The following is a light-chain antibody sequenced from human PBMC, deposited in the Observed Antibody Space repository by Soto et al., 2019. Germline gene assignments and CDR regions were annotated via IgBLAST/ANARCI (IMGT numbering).Light chain of an antibody. CDR1: SSDIGHYNY. CDR2: EVS. Sequence: QSALTQPASVSGSPGQSITISCTGTSSDIGHYNYVSWYQQHPGKAPKLMIYEVSNRPSGVSNRFSGSKSGNTASLTISGLQAEDAADYYCSSYTTSSTLEIGGGTKLTVL. J-gene: IGLJ2*01. CDR3: SSYTTSSTLE. V-gene: IGLV2-14*01.